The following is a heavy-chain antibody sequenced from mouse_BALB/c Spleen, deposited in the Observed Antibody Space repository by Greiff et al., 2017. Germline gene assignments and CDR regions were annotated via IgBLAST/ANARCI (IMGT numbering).Heavy chain of an antibody. V-gene: IGHV5-6-4*01. D-gene: IGHD3-1*01. CDR1: GFTFSSYT. J-gene: IGHJ2*01. CDR2: ISSGGSYT. Sequence: EVKLQESGGGLVKPGGSLKLSCAASGFTFSSYTMSWVRQTPEKRLEWVATISSGGSYTYYPDSVKGRFTISRDNAKNTLYLQMSSLKSEDTAMYYCTRDSSGLYYFDYWGQGTTLTVSS. CDR3: TRDSSGLYYFDY.